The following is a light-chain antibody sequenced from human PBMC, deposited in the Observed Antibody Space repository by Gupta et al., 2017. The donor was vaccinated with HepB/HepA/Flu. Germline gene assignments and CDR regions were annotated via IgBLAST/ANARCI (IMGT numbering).Light chain of an antibody. J-gene: IGKJ2*01. Sequence: DIQMTQSPSSLSASVGDRVTITCQASQDINNYLNWYQQKPGKAPRLLIYDASNLATGVPSRFSGSGSGTDFTFTISSLQPEDIATYYCQQYDNLPPVYTFGQGTKLDIK. CDR3: QQYDNLPPVYT. CDR1: QDINNY. CDR2: DAS. V-gene: IGKV1-33*01.